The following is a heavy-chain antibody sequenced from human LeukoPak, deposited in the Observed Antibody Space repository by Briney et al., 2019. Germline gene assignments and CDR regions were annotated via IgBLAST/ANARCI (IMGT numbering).Heavy chain of an antibody. CDR2: IYTSGST. V-gene: IGHV4-4*07. Sequence: SETLSLTCTVSGGSISSYYGSWIRQPAGKGLEWIGRIYTSGSTNYNPSLKSRVTMSVDTSKNQFSLKLSSVTAADTAVYYCARGPHLYYYDSSGYPNSAEYFQHWGQGTLVTVSS. J-gene: IGHJ1*01. CDR3: ARGPHLYYYDSSGYPNSAEYFQH. CDR1: GGSISSYY. D-gene: IGHD3-22*01.